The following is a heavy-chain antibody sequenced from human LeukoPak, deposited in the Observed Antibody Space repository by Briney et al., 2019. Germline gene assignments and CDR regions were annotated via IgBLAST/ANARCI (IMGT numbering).Heavy chain of an antibody. CDR1: GFTFSSYW. Sequence: SGGSLRLSCAASGFTFSSYWMTWVRQAPGKGLEWVANIKQDGSEKYYVDSVKGRFTISRDNAKNSLYLQMNSLRAEDTAVYYCAELGITMIGGVWGKGTTVTISS. D-gene: IGHD3-10*02. V-gene: IGHV3-7*01. CDR3: AELGITMIGGV. CDR2: IKQDGSEK. J-gene: IGHJ6*04.